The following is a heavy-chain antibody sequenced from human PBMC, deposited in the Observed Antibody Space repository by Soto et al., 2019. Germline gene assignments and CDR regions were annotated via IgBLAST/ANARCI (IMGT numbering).Heavy chain of an antibody. CDR3: VVMGNVAVSNPRSFDY. J-gene: IGHJ4*02. CDR1: GATFSGYA. Sequence: QVQLVQSGAEGKKPGSSVKVSCKASGATFSGYAINWVRQAPGQGLEWLGRIVPIFETLNYAERFQGRVAITVDASTTTVYMELTNLTHEDTAVYYCVVMGNVAVSNPRSFDYWGQGTQVTVS. V-gene: IGHV1-69*01. CDR2: IVPIFETL. D-gene: IGHD6-19*01.